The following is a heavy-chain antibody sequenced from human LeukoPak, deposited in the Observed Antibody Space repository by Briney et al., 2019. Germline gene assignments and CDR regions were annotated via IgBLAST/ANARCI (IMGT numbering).Heavy chain of an antibody. D-gene: IGHD5-24*01. CDR3: ARGRDGYKY. V-gene: IGHV3-11*01. CDR2: ISSRGKTV. CDR1: GFTFSDYY. J-gene: IGHJ4*02. Sequence: PGGSLRLSCAASGFTFSDYYMSWIRQAPDKGLEWVSYISSRGKTVHYADSEKGRFTTSRDNAEMSLYLQMDSLRAEDTAIYFCARGRDGYKYWGPGTRVTVSS.